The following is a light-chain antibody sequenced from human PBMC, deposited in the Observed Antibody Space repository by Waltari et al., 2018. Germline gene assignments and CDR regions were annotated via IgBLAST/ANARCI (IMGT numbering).Light chain of an antibody. CDR1: QSISNW. J-gene: IGKJ1*01. Sequence: DIQMTQSPSSVSASVGDTVTLTCRTSQSISNWVAWYQQKPGKAPNLLIYGASSLQSGVPPRFSGSVSGTDFTLTISGLQPEDFAKYFCQQTNSFPWTFGQGTKVEVK. CDR2: GAS. V-gene: IGKV1-12*01. CDR3: QQTNSFPWT.